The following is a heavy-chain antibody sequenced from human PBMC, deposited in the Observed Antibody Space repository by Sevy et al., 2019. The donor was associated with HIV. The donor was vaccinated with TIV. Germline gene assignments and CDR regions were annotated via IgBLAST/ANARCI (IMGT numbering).Heavy chain of an antibody. V-gene: IGHV3-23*01. Sequence: GGSLRLSCAASGFTFSKYSMSWVRQPPGKGLEWVSTLSLGCGEINYEDPVKGRFTISRDNSKSSVYLQMNNLRPEDTAVYYCAREGCTKPHDYWGQGTLVTVSS. CDR3: AREGCTKPHDY. CDR2: LSLGCGEI. J-gene: IGHJ4*02. D-gene: IGHD2-8*01. CDR1: GFTFSKYS.